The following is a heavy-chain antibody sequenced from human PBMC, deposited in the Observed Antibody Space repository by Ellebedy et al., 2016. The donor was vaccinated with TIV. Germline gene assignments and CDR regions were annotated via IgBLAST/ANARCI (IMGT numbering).Heavy chain of an antibody. CDR1: GFTFRSHG. CDR3: ARGGSSRSSDY. CDR2: ISSDGSNK. V-gene: IGHV3-30*03. Sequence: GGSLRLSXVASGFTFRSHGIYWVRQAPGKGLEWVAVISSDGSNKYYADSVKGRFTISRDNSKNTLYLQMNSLRTDDMAVYYCARGGSSRSSDYWGQGTLVTVSP. D-gene: IGHD3-10*01. J-gene: IGHJ4*02.